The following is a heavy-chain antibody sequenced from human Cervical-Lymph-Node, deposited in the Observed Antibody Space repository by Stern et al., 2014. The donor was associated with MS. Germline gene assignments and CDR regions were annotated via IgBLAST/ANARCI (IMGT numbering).Heavy chain of an antibody. Sequence: QVQLVQSGDEVKQPGSSVKVSCKASRDTFSHYALSWVRQAPEHGLEWMGGISPGLGTTKYAQTFQGRITITADTSTNTLYMELSSLRSEDTAVYFCARDQGDYGSGSENSWFDPWGQGTLVTVSS. J-gene: IGHJ5*02. CDR1: RDTFSHYA. V-gene: IGHV1-69*06. CDR3: ARDQGDYGSGSENSWFDP. D-gene: IGHD3-10*01. CDR2: ISPGLGTT.